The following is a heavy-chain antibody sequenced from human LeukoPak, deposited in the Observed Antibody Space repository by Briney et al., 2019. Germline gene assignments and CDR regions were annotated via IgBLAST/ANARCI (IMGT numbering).Heavy chain of an antibody. CDR1: GGSISSSSYY. Sequence: SETLSLTCTVSGGSISSSSYYWGWIRQPPGKGLEWIGSIYYSGSTYYNPSLKSRVTISVDTSKNQFSLKLSSVTAADTAVYYCATAYSNYEAGFDPWGQGTLVTVSS. J-gene: IGHJ5*02. CDR3: ATAYSNYEAGFDP. D-gene: IGHD4-11*01. CDR2: IYYSGST. V-gene: IGHV4-39*01.